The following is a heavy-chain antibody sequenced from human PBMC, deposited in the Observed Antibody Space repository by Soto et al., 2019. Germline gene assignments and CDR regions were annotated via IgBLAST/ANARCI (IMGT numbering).Heavy chain of an antibody. Sequence: SETLSLTCAVYGGSFSGYYWSWIRQPPGKGLEWIGEINHSVSTNYNPSLKSRVTISVDTSKNQFSLKLSSVTAADTAVYYCARVSYYDFWSGYFRQYYYGMDVWGQGTTVTVSS. V-gene: IGHV4-34*01. D-gene: IGHD3-3*01. CDR2: INHSVST. J-gene: IGHJ6*02. CDR1: GGSFSGYY. CDR3: ARVSYYDFWSGYFRQYYYGMDV.